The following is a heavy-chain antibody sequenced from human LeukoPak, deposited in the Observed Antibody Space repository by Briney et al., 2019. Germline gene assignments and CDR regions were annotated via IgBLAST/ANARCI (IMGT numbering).Heavy chain of an antibody. CDR3: ARELPYCSGGSCYSIYGMDV. CDR2: IWYDGSNK. Sequence: GGSLRLSCAASGLTFSSYGMHWVRQAPGKGLEWVAVIWYDGSNKYYADSVKGRFTISRDNSKNTLYLQMNSLRAEDTAVYYCARELPYCSGGSCYSIYGMDVWGKGTTDTVSS. D-gene: IGHD2-15*01. J-gene: IGHJ6*04. CDR1: GLTFSSYG. V-gene: IGHV3-33*01.